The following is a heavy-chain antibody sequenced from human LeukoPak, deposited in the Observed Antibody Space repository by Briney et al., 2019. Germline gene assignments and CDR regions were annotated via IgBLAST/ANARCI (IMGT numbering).Heavy chain of an antibody. CDR1: GGSISSYY. CDR3: ARAIEMATIWDAFDI. V-gene: IGHV4-59*01. Sequence: SGTLSLTCTVSGGSISSYYWSWIRQPPGKGLEWIGYIYYSGSTNYNPSLKSRVTISVDTSKNQFSLKLSSVTAADTAVYYCARAIEMATIWDAFDIWGQGTMVTVSS. D-gene: IGHD5-24*01. CDR2: IYYSGST. J-gene: IGHJ3*02.